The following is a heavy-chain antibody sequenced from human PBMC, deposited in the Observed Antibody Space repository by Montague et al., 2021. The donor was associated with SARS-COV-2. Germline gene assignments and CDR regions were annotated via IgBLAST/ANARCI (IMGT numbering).Heavy chain of an antibody. D-gene: IGHD5-12*01. CDR3: GKASASNARWMQSPIDY. J-gene: IGHJ4*02. Sequence: LRLSCAASGFIVGDYAMHWVRQRPGKGLEWVSSIRWDRGDRSYAASVKGRFSISRDDAKNSLYLQMDSLRPEDTALYYCGKASASNARWMQSPIDYWGQGTPVIVSS. CDR2: IRWDRGDR. CDR1: GFIVGDYA. V-gene: IGHV3-9*01.